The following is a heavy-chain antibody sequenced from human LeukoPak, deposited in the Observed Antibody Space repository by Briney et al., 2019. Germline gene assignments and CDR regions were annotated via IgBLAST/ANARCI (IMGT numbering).Heavy chain of an antibody. CDR2: INPNSGGT. D-gene: IGHD6-13*01. V-gene: IGHV1-2*02. CDR3: ARVEFEAAAGTMVLGDY. J-gene: IGHJ4*02. Sequence: ASVKVSCKASGYTFTGYYMHWVRQAPGQGLEWMGWINPNSGGTNYAQKFQGRVTMTRDTSISTAYMELRSLRSDDTAVYYCARVEFEAAAGTMVLGDYWGQGTLVTVSS. CDR1: GYTFTGYY.